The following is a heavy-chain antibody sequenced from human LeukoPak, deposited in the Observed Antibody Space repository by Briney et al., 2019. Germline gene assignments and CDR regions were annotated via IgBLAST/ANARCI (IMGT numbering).Heavy chain of an antibody. CDR2: IDPSDSDI. V-gene: IGHV5-51*01. CDR1: GYSFTSYW. Sequence: GESLKLSCKASGYSFTSYWIGWVRQMPGKGLEWMGIIDPSDSDIRYTPSFQGQVTISADKSLSTAYLQWNSLKASDTAIYYCARQTAMGRSGDYWGQGTLVTVSS. CDR3: ARQTAMGRSGDY. J-gene: IGHJ4*02. D-gene: IGHD7-27*01.